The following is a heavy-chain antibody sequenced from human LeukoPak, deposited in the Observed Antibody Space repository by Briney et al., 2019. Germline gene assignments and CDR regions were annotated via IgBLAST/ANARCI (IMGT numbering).Heavy chain of an antibody. J-gene: IGHJ4*02. CDR3: ARTRRQPGGGYFDY. CDR1: GYSFTSYW. Sequence: NLGESLKISCKGSGYSFTSYWIGWVRQMPGKGLEWMGIIYPGDSDTRYSPSFQGQVTISADKSISTAYLQWSSLKASDTAMYYYARTRRQPGGGYFDYWGQGTLVTVSS. V-gene: IGHV5-51*01. D-gene: IGHD1-26*01. CDR2: IYPGDSDT.